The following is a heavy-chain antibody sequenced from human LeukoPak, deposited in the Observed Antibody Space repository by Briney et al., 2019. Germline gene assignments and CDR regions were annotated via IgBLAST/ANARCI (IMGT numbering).Heavy chain of an antibody. J-gene: IGHJ3*02. CDR1: GGSISGYY. CDR2: VYSSGST. Sequence: PSETLSLTCTVSGGSISGYYWSWIRQSAGKGLEWMAYVYSSGSTNYNPSLYSRVTISLDTSKNQFSLKVSSVTAADTAAYFCARSGTRSGGAFDIWGQGTMVTVSS. CDR3: ARSGTRSGGAFDI. D-gene: IGHD4-23*01. V-gene: IGHV4-59*08.